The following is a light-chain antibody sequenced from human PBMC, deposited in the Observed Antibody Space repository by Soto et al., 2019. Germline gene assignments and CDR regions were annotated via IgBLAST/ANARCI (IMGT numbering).Light chain of an antibody. V-gene: IGLV2-8*01. CDR3: ASYAGSQNYV. CDR2: EVR. Sequence: SAEVGGNNFVSLYQQHTGKAHELMIFEVRQRPSGVPDRFSGSKSGNTASLTVSELQALDEANYYCASYAGSQNYVFGAVTKVTFL. CDR1: SAEVGGNNF. J-gene: IGLJ1*01.